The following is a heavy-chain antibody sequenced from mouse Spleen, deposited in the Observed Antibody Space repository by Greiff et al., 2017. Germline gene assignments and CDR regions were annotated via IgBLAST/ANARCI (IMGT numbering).Heavy chain of an antibody. D-gene: IGHD2-1*01. CDR3: ARHETYGNYAAY. Sequence: EVKVVESGGGLVKPGGSLKLSCAASGFAFSSYDMSWVRQTPEKRLEWVAYISSGGGSTYYPDTVKGRFTISRDNAKNTLYLQMSSLKSEDTAMYYCARHETYGNYAAYWGQGTLVTVSA. J-gene: IGHJ3*01. V-gene: IGHV5-12-1*01. CDR2: ISSGGGST. CDR1: GFAFSSYD.